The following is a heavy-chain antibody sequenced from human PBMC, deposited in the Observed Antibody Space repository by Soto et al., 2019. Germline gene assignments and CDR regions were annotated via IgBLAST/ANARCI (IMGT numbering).Heavy chain of an antibody. CDR2: IYYSGTT. CDR3: ARGRIAVAGRDFDY. V-gene: IGHV4-59*11. CDR1: GGSINNHY. Sequence: SETLSLTCTVSGGSINNHYWSWIRQPPGKGLEWIGYIYYSGTTNYNPSLKSRVTISVDTSKNQFSLKLSSLTAADTAVYYCARGRIAVAGRDFDYWGQGTLVTVSS. D-gene: IGHD6-19*01. J-gene: IGHJ4*02.